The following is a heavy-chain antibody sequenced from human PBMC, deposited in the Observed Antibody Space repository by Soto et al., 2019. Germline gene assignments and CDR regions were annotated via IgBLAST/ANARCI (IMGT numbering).Heavy chain of an antibody. CDR3: ARGIEGWYQGRYYYGMDV. Sequence: SETLSLTCTVSGDSITSNSYFWAWIRQPPGKGLEWIGSIYYSGSTNYNPSLKSRVTISVDTSKNQFSLKLSSVTAADTAVYYCARGIEGWYQGRYYYGMDVWGQGTTVTVSS. D-gene: IGHD6-19*01. V-gene: IGHV4-39*07. J-gene: IGHJ6*02. CDR2: IYYSGST. CDR1: GDSITSNSYF.